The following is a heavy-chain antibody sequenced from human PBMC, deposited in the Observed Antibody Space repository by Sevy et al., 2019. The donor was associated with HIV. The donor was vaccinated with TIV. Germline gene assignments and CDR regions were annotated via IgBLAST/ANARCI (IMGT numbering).Heavy chain of an antibody. CDR3: ARGGYYYDNAAYYAFDS. Sequence: GGSPRLSCTTSGFTFSAYAMHWVRQAPGKGLEWVAIIWSDGAYQYHGDSVKGRFTISRDNSKNTLYLQMNSLRVEDTAVYYCARGGYYYDNAAYYAFDSWGQRTLVTVSS. V-gene: IGHV3-33*01. CDR2: IWSDGAYQ. D-gene: IGHD3-22*01. J-gene: IGHJ4*02. CDR1: GFTFSAYA.